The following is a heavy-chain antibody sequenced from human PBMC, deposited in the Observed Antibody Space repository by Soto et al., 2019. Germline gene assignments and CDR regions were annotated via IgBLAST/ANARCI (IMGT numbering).Heavy chain of an antibody. CDR1: GFSFNAYY. CDR3: SRENWFQDY. CDR2: IKSDGSEQ. J-gene: IGHJ4*02. V-gene: IGHV3-7*01. Sequence: EVQLVESGGGLVQPGGSLRLSCEASGFSFNAYYMTWVRQAPGRGLEWVASIKSDGSEQYYVDSVKGRFTISRDNAKNXXXLQXXXXXXGXXXLYYCSRENWFQDYWGQGTLVIVSS. D-gene: IGHD3-10*01.